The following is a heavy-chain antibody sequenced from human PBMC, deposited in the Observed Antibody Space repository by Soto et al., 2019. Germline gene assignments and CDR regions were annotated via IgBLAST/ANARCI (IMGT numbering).Heavy chain of an antibody. CDR1: GFTFTSYA. J-gene: IGHJ4*02. D-gene: IGHD3-22*01. CDR2: ISGSGGST. CDR3: AKHPSGYYSGSFDY. V-gene: IGHV3-23*01. Sequence: EVQLLESGGGLVQPGVSLRLSCAASGFTFTSYAMSWVRQAPGKGLEWVSAISGSGGSTYYADSVKGRFTISRDNSKNTLYLQMNSLRAEDTAVYFCAKHPSGYYSGSFDYWGQGTLVTVSS.